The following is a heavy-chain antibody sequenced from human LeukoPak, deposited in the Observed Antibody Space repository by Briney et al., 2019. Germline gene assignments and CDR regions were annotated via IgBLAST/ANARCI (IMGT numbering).Heavy chain of an antibody. CDR2: IYYSGST. V-gene: IGHV4-59*08. CDR1: GGSISSYY. J-gene: IGHJ4*02. Sequence: PSETLSLTCTVSGGSISSYYWSWIRQPPGKGLEWIGYIYYSGSTNYNPSLKSRVTISVDMSKNQFSLKLSSVTAADTAVYYCARSLVGAAYYFDYWGQGTLVTVSS. D-gene: IGHD1-26*01. CDR3: ARSLVGAAYYFDY.